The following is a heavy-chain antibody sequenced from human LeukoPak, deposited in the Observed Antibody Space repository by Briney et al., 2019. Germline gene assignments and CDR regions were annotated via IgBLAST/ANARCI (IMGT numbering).Heavy chain of an antibody. CDR2: IYYSGST. Sequence: SQTLSLTCTVSGGSISSGGYYWRWIGQHPGRGLEWIGYIYYSGSTYYNPSLKSRVTISVDTSKNQFSLKLSSVTAADTAVYYCASDDGGNSGYFQHWGQGTLVTVSS. CDR1: GGSISSGGYY. J-gene: IGHJ1*01. V-gene: IGHV4-31*03. CDR3: ASDDGGNSGYFQH. D-gene: IGHD4-23*01.